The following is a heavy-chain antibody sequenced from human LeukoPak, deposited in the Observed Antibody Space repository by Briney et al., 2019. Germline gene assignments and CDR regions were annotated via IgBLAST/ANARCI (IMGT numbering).Heavy chain of an antibody. J-gene: IGHJ4*02. V-gene: IGHV3-33*01. Sequence: GGSLRLSCAASGFTFSSYSMHWVRQAPGKGLEWVAVIWYDGSNKYYADSVKGRFTISRDNSKNTLYLQMNSLRAEDTAVYYCARDGGGGNSSGSDYWGQGTLVTVSS. CDR3: ARDGGGGNSSGSDY. CDR2: IWYDGSNK. CDR1: GFTFSSYS. D-gene: IGHD3-22*01.